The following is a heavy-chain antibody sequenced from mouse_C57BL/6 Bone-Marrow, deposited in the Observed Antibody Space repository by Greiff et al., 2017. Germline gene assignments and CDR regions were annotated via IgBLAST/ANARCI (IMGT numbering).Heavy chain of an antibody. CDR3: ARDDY. CDR2: ISAGGSYT. CDR1: GFTFSSYA. V-gene: IGHV5-4*03. Sequence: EVKLMESGGGLVKPGGSLKLSCAASGFTFSSYAMSWVRQTPEKSLEWVATISAGGSYTYYPDTLKGRFTISRDNTKNNLYLQMSHLKAEDTAMYYCARDDYWGQGTTLTVSS. J-gene: IGHJ2*01.